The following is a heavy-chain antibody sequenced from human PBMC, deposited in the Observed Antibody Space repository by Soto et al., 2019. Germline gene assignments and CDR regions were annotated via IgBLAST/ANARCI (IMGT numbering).Heavy chain of an antibody. J-gene: IGHJ4*02. CDR2: IKSKTDGWTT. V-gene: IGHV3-15*01. CDR1: GFTFSNAW. Sequence: GGSLRLSCAASGFTFSNAWMSWVRQAPGKGLEWVGRIKSKTDGWTTDYAAHVKVRFTISRDDSKNTLYLQMNSLKTEDTAVYSCATDLGVFWSCYFDYWGQGTLVTVSS. D-gene: IGHD3-3*01. CDR3: ATDLGVFWSCYFDY.